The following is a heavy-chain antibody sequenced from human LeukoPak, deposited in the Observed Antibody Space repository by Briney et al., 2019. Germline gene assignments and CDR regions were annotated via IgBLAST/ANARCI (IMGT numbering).Heavy chain of an antibody. J-gene: IGHJ4*02. CDR1: GGSFSGYY. D-gene: IGHD5-18*01. V-gene: IGHV4-34*01. Sequence: SETLSLTCAVYGGSFSGYYWSWIRQPPGKGLEWIGEINHSGSTNYNPSLKSRVTISVDTSKNQFSLKLNSVTAADTAVYYCARGLTWIQLWSYWGQGTLVTVSS. CDR2: INHSGST. CDR3: ARGLTWIQLWSY.